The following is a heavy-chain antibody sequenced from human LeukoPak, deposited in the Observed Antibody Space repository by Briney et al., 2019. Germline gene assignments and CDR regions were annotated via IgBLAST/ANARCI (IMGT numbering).Heavy chain of an antibody. D-gene: IGHD2-15*01. CDR2: INLSGST. V-gene: IGHV4-34*01. CDR1: GDSINSYY. J-gene: IGHJ4*02. CDR3: ARGLRCSGGSCYSGLDY. Sequence: SETLSLTCSVSGDSINSYYWSWIRQPPGKGLEWIGEINLSGSTNYNPSLKSRVTISLDTSKNQFSLKLNSVTAADTAVYYCARGLRCSGGSCYSGLDYWGQGTLVTVSS.